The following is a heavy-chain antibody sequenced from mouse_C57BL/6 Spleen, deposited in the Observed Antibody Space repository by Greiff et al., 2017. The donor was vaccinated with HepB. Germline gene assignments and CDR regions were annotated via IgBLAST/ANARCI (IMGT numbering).Heavy chain of an antibody. CDR2: IYPGSGST. Sequence: VQLQQSGAELVKPGASVKMSCKASGYTFTSYWITWVKQRPGQGLEWIGDIYPGSGSTNYNEKFKSKATLTVDTSSSTAYMQLSSLTSEDSAVYYCALDYYGSSYVGYAMDYWGQGTSVTVSS. V-gene: IGHV1-55*01. CDR3: ALDYYGSSYVGYAMDY. D-gene: IGHD1-1*01. J-gene: IGHJ4*01. CDR1: GYTFTSYW.